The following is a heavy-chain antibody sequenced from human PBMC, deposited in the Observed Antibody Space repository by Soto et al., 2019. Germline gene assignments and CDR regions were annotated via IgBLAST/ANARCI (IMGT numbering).Heavy chain of an antibody. J-gene: IGHJ5*02. D-gene: IGHD3-3*01. V-gene: IGHV1-2*04. CDR3: ARDREPPSYYDFWSGYYTGSWFDP. CDR1: GYTFTGYY. Sequence: ASVKVSCKASGYTFTGYYMHWVRQAPGQGLEWVGWINPNSGGTNYAQKFQGWVTMTRDTAISTAYMELSRLRSDDTAVYYCARDREPPSYYDFWSGYYTGSWFDPWGQGTLVTVSS. CDR2: INPNSGGT.